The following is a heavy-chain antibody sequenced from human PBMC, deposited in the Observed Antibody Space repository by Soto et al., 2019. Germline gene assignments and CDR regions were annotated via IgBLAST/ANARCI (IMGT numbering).Heavy chain of an antibody. CDR2: TYQSGSA. CDR1: CGSITSGGYS. J-gene: IGHJ6*02. CDR3: ARDYYGMDV. Sequence: SETLSLTCTVSCGSITSGGYSWAWIRQSPGKGLEWIGYTYQSGSAYYNPSLKSRVTISVDRSKNQFSLNLTSVTAADTAVYYCARDYYGMDVWGQGTTVTVSS. V-gene: IGHV4-30-2*06.